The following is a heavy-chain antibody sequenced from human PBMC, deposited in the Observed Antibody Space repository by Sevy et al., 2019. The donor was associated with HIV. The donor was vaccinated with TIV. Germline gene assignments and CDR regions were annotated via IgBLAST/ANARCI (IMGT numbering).Heavy chain of an antibody. D-gene: IGHD3-16*01. J-gene: IGHJ5*02. CDR3: ARHPLGNWFDL. V-gene: IGHV4-39*01. CDR1: GGSISSTRHY. Sequence: SETLSLTCNVSGGSISSTRHYWGWVRQSPGKTLEWIGSRFYSGGAYYNPSLQSRVTMSVDTSKNQFSLTVSSVTAADTAIYYSARHPLGNWFDLWGQGIQVTVSS. CDR2: RFYSGGA.